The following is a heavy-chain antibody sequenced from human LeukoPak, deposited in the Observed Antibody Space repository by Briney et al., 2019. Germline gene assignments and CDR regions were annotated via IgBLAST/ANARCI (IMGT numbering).Heavy chain of an antibody. J-gene: IGHJ4*02. CDR3: AVLQPAGTLDY. D-gene: IGHD6-19*01. CDR2: IYYSGST. Sequence: SETLSLTCTVSAGSMTSLYWSWIRHPPGEGLAWIGYIYYSGSTNNNPSLKSRVTVSVDTSKNQFSLNLSSVTAADTPVYYFAVLQPAGTLDYGGQGSLVTVSS. V-gene: IGHV4-59*08. CDR1: AGSMTSLY.